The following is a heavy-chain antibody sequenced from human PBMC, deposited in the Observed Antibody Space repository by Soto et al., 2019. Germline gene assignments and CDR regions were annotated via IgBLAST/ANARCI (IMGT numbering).Heavy chain of an antibody. CDR2: ISYDGSNK. CDR1: GFTFSSYA. J-gene: IGHJ6*02. V-gene: IGHV3-30-3*01. D-gene: IGHD2-2*01. CDR3: AREWGDCISTSCYYYYYGMDV. Sequence: QVQLVESGGGVVQPGRSLRLSCAASGFTFSSYAMHWVRQAPGKGLEWVAVISYDGSNKYYADSVKGRFTISRDNSKNTLYLQMNSLRAEDTAVYYCAREWGDCISTSCYYYYYGMDVWGQGTTVTVSS.